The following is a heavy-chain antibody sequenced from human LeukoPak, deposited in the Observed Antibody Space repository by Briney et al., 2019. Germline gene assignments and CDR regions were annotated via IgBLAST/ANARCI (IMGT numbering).Heavy chain of an antibody. J-gene: IGHJ5*02. CDR2: IYYSGST. CDR1: GGSISSSSYY. CDR3: ARDGSMFDP. V-gene: IGHV4-39*02. D-gene: IGHD6-25*01. Sequence: PSETLSLACTVSGGSISSSSYYWGWLRQPPGKGLEWIGSIYYSGSTYYNPSLKSRVTISVDTSKNQFSLKLSSVTAADTAVYYCARDGSMFDPWGQGTLVTVSS.